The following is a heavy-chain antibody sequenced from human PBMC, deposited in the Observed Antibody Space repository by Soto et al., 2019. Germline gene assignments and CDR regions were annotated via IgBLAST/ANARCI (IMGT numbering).Heavy chain of an antibody. CDR3: ARVVGERRNPYVVEFDS. CDR1: DYSVTSHSYY. D-gene: IGHD1-1*01. Sequence: SETLSLTCTVTDYSVTSHSYYWGWIRQSPGREMQWIGTMHHTGTTSYNPSLQSRATNAIDASKSQMFLKRSSLTAAYTAVYYCARVVGERRNPYVVEFDSGGQWTQGAVGS. CDR2: MHHTGTT. V-gene: IGHV4-39*01. J-gene: IGHJ4*02.